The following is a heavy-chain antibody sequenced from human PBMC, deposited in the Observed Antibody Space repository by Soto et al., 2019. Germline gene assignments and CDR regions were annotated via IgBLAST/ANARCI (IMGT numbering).Heavy chain of an antibody. D-gene: IGHD2-15*01. CDR1: GGSISSGGYY. CDR3: ARDPGYCSGGSCYSGGFDY. J-gene: IGHJ4*02. CDR2: IYYSGST. Sequence: SETLSLTCTVSGGSISSGGYYWSWIRQHPGKGLEWIGYIYYSGSTYYNPSLKSRVTISVDTSKNQFSLKLSSVTAADTAVYYCARDPGYCSGGSCYSGGFDYWGQGTLVTVSS. V-gene: IGHV4-31*03.